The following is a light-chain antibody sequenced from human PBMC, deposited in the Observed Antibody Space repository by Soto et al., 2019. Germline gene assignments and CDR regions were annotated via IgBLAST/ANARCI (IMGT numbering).Light chain of an antibody. CDR1: SSDGIDYHY. CDR2: DVT. CDR3: GSLTTSHTYV. Sequence: QSARTPPRSVSGSAGQSVTIYCTGTSSDGIDYHYVSWYQQHSGKAPKLMIYDVTKRPSGVSNRYSGSKSGNSASRTISGLQADEEADYYCGSLTTSHTYVFGGRTKVTV. V-gene: IGLV2-11*01. J-gene: IGLJ1*01.